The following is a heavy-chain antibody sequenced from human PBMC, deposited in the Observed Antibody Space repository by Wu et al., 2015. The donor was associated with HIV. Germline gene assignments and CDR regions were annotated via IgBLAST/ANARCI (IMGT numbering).Heavy chain of an antibody. CDR3: ASSGPEEAXAFDI. V-gene: IGHV1-69*12. Sequence: QVQLVQSGAEVKKPGSSVKVSCKASGGTFSSYAISWVRQAPGQGLEWMGGIIPIFGTANYAQKFQGRVTITADESTSTAYMELRSLRSDDTAVYYXASSGPEEAXAFDIVGPRDNGHRLF. D-gene: IGHD1-14*01. J-gene: IGHJ3*02. CDR1: GGTFSSYA. CDR2: IIPIFGTA.